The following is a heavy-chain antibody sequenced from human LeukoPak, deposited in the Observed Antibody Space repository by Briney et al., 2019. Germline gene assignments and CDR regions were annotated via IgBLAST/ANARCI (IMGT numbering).Heavy chain of an antibody. CDR3: ARDLAAAATWFDP. Sequence: GGSLRLSCAASGFTFSSYWMHWVRQTPGKGLLWVSHINRDGGTTNYADSVKGRFTISRDNSMNTLYLQMNSLRAEDTAVYFCARDLAAAATWFDPWGQGTLVTVSS. CDR2: INRDGGTT. D-gene: IGHD6-13*01. V-gene: IGHV3-74*01. J-gene: IGHJ5*02. CDR1: GFTFSSYW.